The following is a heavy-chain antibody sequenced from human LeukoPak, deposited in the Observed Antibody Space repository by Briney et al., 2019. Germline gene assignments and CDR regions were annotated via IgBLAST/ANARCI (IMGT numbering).Heavy chain of an antibody. CDR3: TTDLDYYYDSSGLLMDV. V-gene: IGHV3-15*01. J-gene: IGHJ6*03. D-gene: IGHD3-22*01. Sequence: GGSLRLSCAASGFTFSNAWMSWVRQAPGKGLEWVGLIKSKTDGGTTDYAAPVKGRFAISRDDSRNTLYLQMNSLKTEDTAVYYCTTDLDYYYDSSGLLMDVWGKGTTVTVSS. CDR1: GFTFSNAW. CDR2: IKSKTDGGTT.